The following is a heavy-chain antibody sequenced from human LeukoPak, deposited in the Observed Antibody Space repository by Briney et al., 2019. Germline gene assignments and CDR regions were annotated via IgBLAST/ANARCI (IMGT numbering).Heavy chain of an antibody. CDR2: INGDGGRT. J-gene: IGHJ4*02. CDR3: ARESESSGWYDY. V-gene: IGHV3-43*02. D-gene: IGHD6-19*01. CDR1: GFMFHDYA. Sequence: GGSLRLSCAAPGFMFHDYAIHWVRQAPGKGLEWVSLINGDGGRTFYADSVKGRFTNSRDNSKNSLYLQMNSMRSDDTALYYCARESESSGWYDYWGQGTLVTVTS.